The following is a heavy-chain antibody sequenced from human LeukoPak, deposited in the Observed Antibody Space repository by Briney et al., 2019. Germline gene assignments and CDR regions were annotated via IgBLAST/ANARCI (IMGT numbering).Heavy chain of an antibody. D-gene: IGHD6-25*01. V-gene: IGHV1-2*02. CDR1: GYTFTGYY. CDR2: INPNSGGT. Sequence: ASVKVSCKASGYTFTGYYIHWVRQAPGQGLEWMGWINPNSGGTNYAQKFQGRVTMTRDTSISTAYMELSRLRSDDTAVYYCASWVGYNSAFDIWGQGTMVTVSS. J-gene: IGHJ3*02. CDR3: ASWVGYNSAFDI.